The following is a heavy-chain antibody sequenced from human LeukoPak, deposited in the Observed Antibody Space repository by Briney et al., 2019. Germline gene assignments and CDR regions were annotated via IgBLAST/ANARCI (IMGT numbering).Heavy chain of an antibody. CDR1: GYTFSDNY. V-gene: IGHV1-2*02. Sequence: ASVKVSCKSSGYTFSDNYMHLVRQAPGQGLEWMGWINPNSGATNSAQKFQGRVTMTRDTSISTAYMDLSRLRSDDTAVYYCGRVESVVVYATSYWYFDLWGRGTLVTVSS. CDR2: INPNSGAT. D-gene: IGHD2-8*02. J-gene: IGHJ2*01. CDR3: GRVESVVVYATSYWYFDL.